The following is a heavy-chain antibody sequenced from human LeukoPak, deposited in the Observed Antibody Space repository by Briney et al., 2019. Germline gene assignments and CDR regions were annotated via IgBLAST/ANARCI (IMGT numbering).Heavy chain of an antibody. Sequence: KVSCKASGYTFTSYDISWVRQMPGKGLEWMGIIYPGDSDTRYSPSFQGQVTISADKSISTAYLQWSSLKASDTAMYYCARRTLNYYDSSGFDYWGQGTLVTVSS. CDR3: ARRTLNYYDSSGFDY. CDR2: IYPGDSDT. V-gene: IGHV5-51*01. J-gene: IGHJ4*02. CDR1: GYTFTSYD. D-gene: IGHD3-22*01.